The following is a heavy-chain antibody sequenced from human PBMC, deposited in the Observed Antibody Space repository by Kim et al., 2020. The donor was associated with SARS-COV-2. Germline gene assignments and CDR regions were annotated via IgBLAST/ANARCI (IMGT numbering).Heavy chain of an antibody. Sequence: RYSPTFQGQVTISADKSINTAYLQWSSLRASATAMYYCARRSTSTPFYDFWGQGTLVTVSS. D-gene: IGHD2-2*01. CDR3: ARRSTSTPFYDF. V-gene: IGHV5-51*01. J-gene: IGHJ4*02.